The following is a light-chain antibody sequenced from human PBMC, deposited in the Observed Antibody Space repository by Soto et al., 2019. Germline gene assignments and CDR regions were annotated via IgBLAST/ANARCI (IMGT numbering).Light chain of an antibody. J-gene: IGKJ1*01. V-gene: IGKV1-5*03. CDR1: QSISSW. Sequence: DIQMTQSPSTLSASVGDRVTITCRASQSISSWLAWYQQKPGKAPKLLIYKASNLESGVPSRFSGSGSGTEFTLTISSLQPADFATYYCQQYSTYSWTFGQGTEVEIK. CDR2: KAS. CDR3: QQYSTYSWT.